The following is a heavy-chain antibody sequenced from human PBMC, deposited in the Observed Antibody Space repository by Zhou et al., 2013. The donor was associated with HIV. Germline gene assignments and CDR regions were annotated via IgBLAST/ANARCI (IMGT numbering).Heavy chain of an antibody. CDR2: IIPIFGTS. D-gene: IGHD3-22*01. J-gene: IGHJ4*02. CDR3: AREGYDDTSHNFLVDYFYAMDF. CDR1: GGTFRSHG. V-gene: IGHV1-69*05. Sequence: QVQLVQSGAEVKKPGSSVKVSCKASGGTFRSHGISWVRQAPGQGLEWMGGIIPIFGTSDYARKFQGRVTITTDESTSTAYMELRSLKSEDTAIYYCAREGYDDTSHNFLVDYFYAMDFWGQGTVVLVSS.